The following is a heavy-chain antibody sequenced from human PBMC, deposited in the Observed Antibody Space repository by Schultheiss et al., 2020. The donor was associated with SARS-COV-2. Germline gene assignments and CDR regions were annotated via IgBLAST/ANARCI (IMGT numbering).Heavy chain of an antibody. J-gene: IGHJ4*02. CDR2: IYYSGST. CDR3: ARYPTYYDFWSGYYTGY. V-gene: IGHV4-39*01. CDR1: GGSFSGYY. D-gene: IGHD3-3*01. Sequence: SETLSLTCAVYGGSFSGYYWGWIRQPPGKGLEWIGSIYYSGSTYYNPSLKSRVTISVDTSKNQFSLKLSSVTAADTAVYYCARYPTYYDFWSGYYTGYWGQGTLVTVSS.